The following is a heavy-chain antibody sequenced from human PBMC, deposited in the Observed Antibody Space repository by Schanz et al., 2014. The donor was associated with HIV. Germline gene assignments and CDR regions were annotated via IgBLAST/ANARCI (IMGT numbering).Heavy chain of an antibody. Sequence: QVQLLQSGAELKKPGASVRVSCKTSGYAFTSYGITWVRQAPGPGLDWMGWISPYNGDRNYGRNCQNRITLTTDTSTNTAYLELRSLRSDDTAVYYCARGQDWPGPRLDHWGHGTLVLVSS. CDR1: GYAFTSYG. V-gene: IGHV1-18*01. CDR2: ISPYNGDR. J-gene: IGHJ5*02. CDR3: ARGQDWPGPRLDH. D-gene: IGHD3-9*01.